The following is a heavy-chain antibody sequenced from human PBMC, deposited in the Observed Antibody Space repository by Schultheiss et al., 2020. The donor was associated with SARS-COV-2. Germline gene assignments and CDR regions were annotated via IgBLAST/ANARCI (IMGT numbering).Heavy chain of an antibody. CDR2: INHSGST. Sequence: SETLSLTCTVSGGSISSYYWSWIRQPPGKGLEWIGEINHSGSTNYNPSLKSRVTISVDTSKNQFSLKLSSVTAADTAVYYCARDFRRSDFWSGNAHWYFDLWGRGTLVTVSS. J-gene: IGHJ2*01. CDR3: ARDFRRSDFWSGNAHWYFDL. V-gene: IGHV4-34*01. CDR1: GGSISSYY. D-gene: IGHD3-3*01.